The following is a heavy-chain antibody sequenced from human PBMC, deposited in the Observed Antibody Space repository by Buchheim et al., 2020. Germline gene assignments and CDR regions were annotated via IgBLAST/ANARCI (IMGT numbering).Heavy chain of an antibody. Sequence: EVQLVESGGDLVRPGRSLRLSCVGSGFIFEDYAIHWVRQAPGKGLEWVSGISWDAVTFDQADSVRGRVTIFRDNAKTSGYLQMNSLRVEDAALYYCVKGFRSGGNCSNDAFDLWGQGT. V-gene: IGHV3-9*01. CDR3: VKGFRSGGNCSNDAFDL. CDR1: GFIFEDYA. J-gene: IGHJ3*01. D-gene: IGHD2-15*01. CDR2: ISWDAVTF.